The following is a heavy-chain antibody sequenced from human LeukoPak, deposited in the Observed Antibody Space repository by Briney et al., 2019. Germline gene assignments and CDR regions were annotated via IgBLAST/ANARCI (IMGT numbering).Heavy chain of an antibody. V-gene: IGHV4-4*07. D-gene: IGHD3-10*01. CDR2: ICSSGST. J-gene: IGHJ5*02. CDR1: GYSISSSYC. Sequence: SETLSLTCAVSGYSISSSYCWIWIRQSAEKGLEWIGRICSSGSTVYNPSLKSRVTISSDMSNNQFSLKMSSVTAADTAVYYCARDRGTDGSDQLDPWGQGIRVTVSS. CDR3: ARDRGTDGSDQLDP.